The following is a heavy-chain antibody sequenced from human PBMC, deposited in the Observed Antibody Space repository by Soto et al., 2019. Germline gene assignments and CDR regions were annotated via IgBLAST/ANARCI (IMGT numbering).Heavy chain of an antibody. V-gene: IGHV3-72*01. Sequence: GGSLRLSCAASGFTFSNAWMSWVRQAPGKGLEWVARIRSRPKSYTTEYAASVKTRFTISRDDSKNSLYLQMNSLEPEDTAVYYCTRDNKRYSFDYWSQGTQVTVSS. CDR1: GFTFSNAW. CDR2: IRSRPKSYTT. CDR3: TRDNKRYSFDY. J-gene: IGHJ4*02.